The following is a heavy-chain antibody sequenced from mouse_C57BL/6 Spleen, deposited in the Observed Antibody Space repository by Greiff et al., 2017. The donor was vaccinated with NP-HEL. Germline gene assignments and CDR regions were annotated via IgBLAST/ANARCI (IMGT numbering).Heavy chain of an antibody. D-gene: IGHD2-4*01. V-gene: IGHV1-81*01. CDR3: ARRYDYDGGYAMDD. Sequence: VKLQESGAELARPGASVKLSCKASGYTFTSYGISWVKQRTGQGLEWIGEIYPRSGNTYYNEKFKGKATLTADKSSSTAYMELRSLTSEDSAVYFCARRYDYDGGYAMDDWGQGTSVTVSS. J-gene: IGHJ4*01. CDR2: IYPRSGNT. CDR1: GYTFTSYG.